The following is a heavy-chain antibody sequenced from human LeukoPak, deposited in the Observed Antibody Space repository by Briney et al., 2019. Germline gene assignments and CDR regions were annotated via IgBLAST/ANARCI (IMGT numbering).Heavy chain of an antibody. J-gene: IGHJ4*02. Sequence: GGSLRLSCAASGFTFSSDAMSWVRQAPGKGLEWVSAISGSGGSTYYADSVKGRFTISRDNSKNTLYLQMNSLRAEDTDVYYCAKESLPIVLVVAATPEYYFDYWGQGTLVTVSS. CDR2: ISGSGGST. CDR3: AKESLPIVLVVAATPEYYFDY. CDR1: GFTFSSDA. V-gene: IGHV3-23*01. D-gene: IGHD2-15*01.